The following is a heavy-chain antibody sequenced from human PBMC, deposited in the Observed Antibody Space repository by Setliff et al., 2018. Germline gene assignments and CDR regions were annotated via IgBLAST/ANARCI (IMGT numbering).Heavy chain of an antibody. D-gene: IGHD2-15*01. J-gene: IGHJ6*02. CDR3: ARRLPYFGMDV. V-gene: IGHV3-48*03. Sequence: GGSLRLSCAGSGFTFSSHGMIWVRQAPGKGLERVSKTHTDGITIYSDSVRGRFTISRDSAKNSLHLQMTSLSAEDTAVYYCARRLPYFGMDVWGQGTTVTVSS. CDR2: THTDGITI. CDR1: GFTFSSHG.